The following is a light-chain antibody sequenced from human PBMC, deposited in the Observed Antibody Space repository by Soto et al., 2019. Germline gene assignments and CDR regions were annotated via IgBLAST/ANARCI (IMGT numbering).Light chain of an antibody. Sequence: QSVLTQPPSVSGAPGQRVTISCTVSSSNIGSTYDVQWYQQLPGTAPKLLIHGNTDRPSGVPDRFSGSKSGTSASLAITGLQADDEADYYSQSYDDSLRAHHVFGTGTKLTVL. CDR3: QSYDDSLRAHHV. J-gene: IGLJ1*01. CDR2: GNT. V-gene: IGLV1-40*01. CDR1: SSNIGSTYD.